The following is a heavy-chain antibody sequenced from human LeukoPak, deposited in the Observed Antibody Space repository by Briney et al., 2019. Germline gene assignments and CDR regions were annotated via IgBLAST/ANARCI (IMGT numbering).Heavy chain of an antibody. CDR1: GFTFSSYW. D-gene: IGHD3-3*01. CDR3: ARDRYYDFWSGYYTPVYWFDP. V-gene: IGHV3-7*01. J-gene: IGHJ5*02. CDR2: IKQDGSEK. Sequence: GGSLRLSCAASGFTFSSYWMSWVRQAPGKGLEWVANIKQDGSEKYYVDSVKGRFTISRDNAKNSLYLQMNSLRAEDTAVYYCARDRYYDFWSGYYTPVYWFDPWDQGTLVTVSS.